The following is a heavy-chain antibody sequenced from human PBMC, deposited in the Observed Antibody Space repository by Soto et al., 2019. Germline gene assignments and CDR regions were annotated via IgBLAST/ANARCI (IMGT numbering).Heavy chain of an antibody. Sequence: QVQLVQSGAEVKKPGASVKVSCKASGYIFTSYDINWVRQATGQRHEWMGWMNPNSGNAGSVQKFQGRGTMTSNTSIGTAYMELSSLRSEDTAVYYCARSQRGSSVADSWGQGTLVSVSS. D-gene: IGHD5-18*01. J-gene: IGHJ4*02. CDR2: MNPNSGNA. V-gene: IGHV1-8*02. CDR3: ARSQRGSSVADS. CDR1: GYIFTSYD.